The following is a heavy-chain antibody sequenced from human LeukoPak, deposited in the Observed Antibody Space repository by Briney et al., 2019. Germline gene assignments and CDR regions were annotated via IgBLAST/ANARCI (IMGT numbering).Heavy chain of an antibody. Sequence: GGSLRLSCAASGFTFSSYAMHWVRQAPGKGLEWVAVISYDGSNKYYADSVKGRFTISRDNAKNSLYLQMNSLRAEDTAVYYCARDQGYGYVDYWGQGTLVTVSS. D-gene: IGHD2-15*01. CDR2: ISYDGSNK. CDR3: ARDQGYGYVDY. CDR1: GFTFSSYA. V-gene: IGHV3-30-3*01. J-gene: IGHJ4*02.